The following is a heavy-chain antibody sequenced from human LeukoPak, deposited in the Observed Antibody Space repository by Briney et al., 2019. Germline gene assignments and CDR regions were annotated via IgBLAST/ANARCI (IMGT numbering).Heavy chain of an antibody. CDR3: ARQRDGYPTAWFDP. V-gene: IGHV4-59*08. J-gene: IGHJ5*02. CDR1: GGSISDYY. D-gene: IGHD5-24*01. CDR2: IYYTGST. Sequence: SETLSLTCTVSGGSISDYYWSWIRQSPGKGLEWIGYIYYTGSTNYNPSLKSRVTISEDTSKNQFSLKLSSVTAADTALYYCARQRDGYPTAWFDPWGQGTLVTVSS.